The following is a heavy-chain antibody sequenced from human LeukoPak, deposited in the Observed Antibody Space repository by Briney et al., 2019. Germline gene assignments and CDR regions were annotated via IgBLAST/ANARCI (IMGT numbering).Heavy chain of an antibody. J-gene: IGHJ3*02. CDR1: GFTFSSYE. V-gene: IGHV3-48*03. Sequence: GGSVRLSCAASGFTFSSYEMKWVRQAPGRGLEWVSYIGSSGSIIYYADSVKGQFTISRDNAKDSLYLQMNSLRAEDTAIYHCARDQRSSGAFDIWGQGTMVTVSS. CDR2: IGSSGSII. D-gene: IGHD2-2*01. CDR3: ARDQRSSGAFDI.